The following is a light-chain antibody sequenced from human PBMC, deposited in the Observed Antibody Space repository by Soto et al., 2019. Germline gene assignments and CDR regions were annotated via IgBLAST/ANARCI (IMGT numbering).Light chain of an antibody. CDR1: ESVSSN. CDR3: QQYGNSPIT. Sequence: EIEMTQSPATLSLAPGERVTLSCRASESVSSNLAWYQQKPGQAPRLLIYGASTRATGIPARFSGSGSGTEFTLTISSLQSEDFAVYYCQQYGNSPITFGQGTRLEI. CDR2: GAS. J-gene: IGKJ5*01. V-gene: IGKV3-15*01.